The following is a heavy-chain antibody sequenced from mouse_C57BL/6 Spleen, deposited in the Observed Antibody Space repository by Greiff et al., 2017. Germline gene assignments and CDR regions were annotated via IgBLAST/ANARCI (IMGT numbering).Heavy chain of an antibody. CDR1: GYTFTDYE. CDR2: IDPETGGT. J-gene: IGHJ2*01. V-gene: IGHV1-15*01. CDR3: TRGGY. Sequence: VQLVESGAELVRPGASVTLSCKASGYTFTDYEMHWVKQTPVHGLEWIGAIDPETGGTAYNQKFKGKAILTADKSSSTAYMELRSLTSEDSAVYYCTRGGYWGRGTTLTVSS.